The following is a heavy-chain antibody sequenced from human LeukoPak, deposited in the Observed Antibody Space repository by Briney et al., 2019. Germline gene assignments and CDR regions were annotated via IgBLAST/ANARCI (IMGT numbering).Heavy chain of an antibody. J-gene: IGHJ4*02. D-gene: IGHD3-10*01. CDR2: ISGSGGST. CDR3: AKGTYVLLWFGEGGFDY. Sequence: GGSLRLSCAASGFTFSSYAMSWVRQAPGKGLEWVSVISGSGGSTYYADSVKGRFTISRDNSKNTLYLQMNSLRAEDTALYYCAKGTYVLLWFGEGGFDYWGQGTLVTVSS. V-gene: IGHV3-23*01. CDR1: GFTFSSYA.